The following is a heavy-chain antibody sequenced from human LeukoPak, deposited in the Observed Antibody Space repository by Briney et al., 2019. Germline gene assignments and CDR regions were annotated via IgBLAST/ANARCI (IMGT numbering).Heavy chain of an antibody. CDR3: RLWSAGYAFDI. CDR1: GGSISSSIYY. D-gene: IGHD5-18*01. CDR2: IYYSGST. J-gene: IGHJ3*02. Sequence: SETLSLTCTVSGGSISSSIYYWGWIRQPPGKGLEWIGSIYYSGSTYYNPSLKSRVTISVDTSKNQFSLKLSSVTAADTAVYYCRLWSAGYAFDIWGQGTMVTVSS. V-gene: IGHV4-39*01.